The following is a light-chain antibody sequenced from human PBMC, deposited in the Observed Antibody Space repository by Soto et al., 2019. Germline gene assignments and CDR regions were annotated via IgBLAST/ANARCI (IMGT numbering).Light chain of an antibody. Sequence: QAVVTQPASVSGSPGQSITISCTGTSSDVGGYNYVSWYQQHPGKAPKLMIYDVSNRPSGVSNRFSGSKSGNTASLTISGLQAEDEADYYCSSYTSSSLYVFGTGTKLTV. V-gene: IGLV2-14*01. CDR3: SSYTSSSLYV. CDR2: DVS. CDR1: SSDVGGYNY. J-gene: IGLJ1*01.